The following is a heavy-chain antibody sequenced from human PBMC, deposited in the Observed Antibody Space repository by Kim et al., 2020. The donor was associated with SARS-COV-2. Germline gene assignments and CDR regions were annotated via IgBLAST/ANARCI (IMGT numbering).Heavy chain of an antibody. CDR3: ARGPNHRSYAPDY. CDR1: GGSFSGYY. CDR2: INHSGST. D-gene: IGHD3-16*01. Sequence: SETLSLTCAVYGGSFSGYYWSWIRQPPGKGLEWIGEINHSGSTNYNPSLKSRVTISVDTSKNQFSLKLSSVTAADTAVYYCARGPNHRSYAPDYWGQGTL. V-gene: IGHV4-34*01. J-gene: IGHJ4*02.